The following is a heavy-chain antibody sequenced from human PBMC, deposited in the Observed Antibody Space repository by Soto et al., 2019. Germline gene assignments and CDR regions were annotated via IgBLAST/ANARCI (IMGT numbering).Heavy chain of an antibody. D-gene: IGHD3-22*01. CDR2: FDPEDGET. CDR3: ATAHYYDKSGYYYSFSFDY. V-gene: IGHV1-24*01. CDR1: GYTLTELS. J-gene: IGHJ4*02. Sequence: ASVKVSCKVSGYTLTELSMHWVRQAPGKGLEWMGGFDPEDGETIYAQKFQGRVTMTEDTSTDTAYMELSSLRSEDTAVYYCATAHYYDKSGYYYSFSFDYWSQGSLVTVSS.